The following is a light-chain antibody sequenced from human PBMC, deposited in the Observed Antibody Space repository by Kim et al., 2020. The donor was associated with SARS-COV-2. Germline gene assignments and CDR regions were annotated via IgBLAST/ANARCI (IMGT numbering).Light chain of an antibody. J-gene: IGKJ2*01. CDR1: QAISSH. CDR3: LQVYSYPYT. V-gene: IGKV1-9*01. Sequence: QLTQSPSFLSASEGDRVTLTCRASQAISSHLAWYQQKPGKAPKLLIYGVSFLQSGVSPRFTGDRSGQDFTLTINSLEPEDSATYYCLQVYSYPYTFGPGTKLEI. CDR2: GVS.